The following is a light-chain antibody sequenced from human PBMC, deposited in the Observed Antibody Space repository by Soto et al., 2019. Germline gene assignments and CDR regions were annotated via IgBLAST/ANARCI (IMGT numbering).Light chain of an antibody. J-gene: IGKJ2*01. Sequence: DVHMTQSLSSLPASIGDRVTVSXRASLTSNRRFAWYRQRPRXPPKXXXDDXSTLQSGGPSRLSGSGSGTEFTLPISSLQPDDVATYYCQQYNALWYTFGQGTKVDIK. V-gene: IGKV1-5*01. CDR1: LTSNRR. CDR2: DXS. CDR3: QQYNALWYT.